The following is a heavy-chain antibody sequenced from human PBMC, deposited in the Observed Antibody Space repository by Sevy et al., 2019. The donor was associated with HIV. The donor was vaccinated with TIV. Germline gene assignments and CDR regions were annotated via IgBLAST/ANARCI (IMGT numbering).Heavy chain of an antibody. CDR1: GGSISSGGYS. CDR3: VTESTVSRKYYYYYYMDV. Sequence: SETVSLTCAVSGGSISSGGYSWSWIRQPPGKGLEWIGYIYHSGSTYYNPSLKSRVTISVDRSKNQFCLKLSSVSAADTAVYYCVTESTVSRKYYYYYYMDVWGKGTTVTVSS. J-gene: IGHJ6*03. D-gene: IGHD4-17*01. CDR2: IYHSGST. V-gene: IGHV4-30-2*01.